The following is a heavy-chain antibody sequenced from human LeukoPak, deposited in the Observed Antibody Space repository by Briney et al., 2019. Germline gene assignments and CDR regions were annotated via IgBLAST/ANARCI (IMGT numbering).Heavy chain of an antibody. J-gene: IGHJ4*02. Sequence: SETLSLTCAVYGGSFSGYYWSWIRQPPGKGLEWIGYIYYSGSTNYNPSLKSRVTISVDTSKNQFSLKLSSVTAADTAVYYCARHGYDYVWGSYRYTLDYWGQGTLVTVSS. D-gene: IGHD3-16*02. CDR1: GGSFSGYY. CDR2: IYYSGST. V-gene: IGHV4-59*08. CDR3: ARHGYDYVWGSYRYTLDY.